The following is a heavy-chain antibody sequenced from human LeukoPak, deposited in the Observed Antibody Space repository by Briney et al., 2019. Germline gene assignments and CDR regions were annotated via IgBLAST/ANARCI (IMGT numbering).Heavy chain of an antibody. D-gene: IGHD5-24*01. CDR3: AKEVGRWLQPITAYFDY. Sequence: GGSLRLSCAASGFTFSSYSMNWVRQAPGKGLEWVSSISGSGGSTDYAASVKGQFTISRDNSKNTLYLQLNSLRADDTAVYFCAKEVGRWLQPITAYFDYWGQGTLVTVSS. V-gene: IGHV3-23*01. J-gene: IGHJ4*02. CDR2: ISGSGGST. CDR1: GFTFSSYS.